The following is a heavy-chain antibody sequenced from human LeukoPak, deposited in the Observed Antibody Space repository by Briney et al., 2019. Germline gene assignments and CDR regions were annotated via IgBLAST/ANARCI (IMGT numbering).Heavy chain of an antibody. CDR3: ARVSIVLMVYASFDY. V-gene: IGHV3-30-3*01. CDR1: GFTFSSYA. Sequence: GGSLRLSCAASGFTFSSYAMHWVRQAPGKGLEWVAVISYDGSNKYYADFVKGRFTISRDNSKNTLYLQMNSLRAEDTAVYYCARVSIVLMVYASFDYWGQGTLVTVSS. CDR2: ISYDGSNK. D-gene: IGHD2-8*01. J-gene: IGHJ4*02.